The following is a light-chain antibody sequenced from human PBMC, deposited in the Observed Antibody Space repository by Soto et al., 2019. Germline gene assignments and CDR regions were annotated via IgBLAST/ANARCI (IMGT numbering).Light chain of an antibody. CDR2: ANS. CDR3: QSYYGSMCGDV. Sequence: QSVLTQPPSVSGAPGQRVTISCTGSSSDIGAGYDVHWYQQLPGTAPKLLIYANSNRPSGVPDRFSGSKSGTTASLAITGLQDEDEAAYYCQSYYGSMCGDVFGAGTKLTVL. V-gene: IGLV1-40*01. J-gene: IGLJ2*01. CDR1: SSDIGAGYD.